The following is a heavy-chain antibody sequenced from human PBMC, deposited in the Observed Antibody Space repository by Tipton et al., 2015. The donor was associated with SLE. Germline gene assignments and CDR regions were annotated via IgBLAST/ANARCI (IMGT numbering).Heavy chain of an antibody. CDR2: IYSGGST. CDR3: ATGGVHDHGDSD. V-gene: IGHV3-53*04. CDR1: GFTFSNNW. D-gene: IGHD4-17*01. Sequence: SLRLSCAVSGFTFSNNWMAWVRQAPGKGLGWVSVIYSGGSTYYTDSVKGRFTISRHNSKNTLYLQMNSLRAEDTAVYYCATGGVHDHGDSDWGQGTLVTVSS. J-gene: IGHJ4*02.